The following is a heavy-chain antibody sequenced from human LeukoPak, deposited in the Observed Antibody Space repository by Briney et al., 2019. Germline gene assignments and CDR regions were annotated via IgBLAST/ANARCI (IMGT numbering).Heavy chain of an antibody. J-gene: IGHJ4*02. CDR2: ISSSGSTI. CDR3: ARDGGGITMIVVVTPVPTYFDY. Sequence: PGGSLRLSCAASGFTFSSYEMNWVRQAPGKGLEWVSYISSSGSTIYYADSVEGRFTISRDNAKNSLYLQMNSLRAEDTAVYYCARDGGGITMIVVVTPVPTYFDYWGQGTLVTVSS. V-gene: IGHV3-48*03. CDR1: GFTFSSYE. D-gene: IGHD3-22*01.